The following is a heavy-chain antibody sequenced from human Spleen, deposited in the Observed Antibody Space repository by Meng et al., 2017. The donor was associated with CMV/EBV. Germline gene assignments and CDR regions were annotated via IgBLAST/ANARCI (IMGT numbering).Heavy chain of an antibody. Sequence: SVKVSCKASGDTFRRYSISWVRQAPGQGLEWMGRIIPIVNVADYAQKFQGRVTIAADKSTTTAYMELSSLRSEDTAVYYCVGDPRIFGALNNQNHTMDVWGQGTTVTVSS. D-gene: IGHD3-3*01. CDR3: VGDPRIFGALNNQNHTMDV. CDR1: GDTFRRYS. J-gene: IGHJ6*02. V-gene: IGHV1-69*04. CDR2: IIPIVNVA.